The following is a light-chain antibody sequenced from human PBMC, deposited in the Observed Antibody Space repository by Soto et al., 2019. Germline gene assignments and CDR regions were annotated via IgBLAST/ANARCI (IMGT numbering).Light chain of an antibody. CDR2: KAS. V-gene: IGKV1-5*03. Sequence: DIQMTLSPSTLSASVGDRVTITCRASQSISSWLAWYQQKPGKAPKLLIYKASSLESGVPSRFSGSGSGTEFTLAISSLQSDDFATYYCQQYKSYSYTFGQGTKLEI. CDR1: QSISSW. CDR3: QQYKSYSYT. J-gene: IGKJ2*01.